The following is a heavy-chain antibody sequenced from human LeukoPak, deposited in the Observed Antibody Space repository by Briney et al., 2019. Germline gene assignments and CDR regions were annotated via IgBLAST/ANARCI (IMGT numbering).Heavy chain of an antibody. D-gene: IGHD2-2*01. V-gene: IGHV4-30-4*01. CDR1: GGSLSSGDYY. J-gene: IGHJ4*02. CDR3: ARYCSSTSCYYTTFDY. CDR2: IYYSGST. Sequence: SQTLSLTCTVSGGSLSSGDYYWSWIRQPPGKGLEWIGYIYYSGSTYYNPSLKSRVTISVDTSKNQFSLKLSSVTAADTAVYYCARYCSSTSCYYTTFDYWGQGTLVTVSS.